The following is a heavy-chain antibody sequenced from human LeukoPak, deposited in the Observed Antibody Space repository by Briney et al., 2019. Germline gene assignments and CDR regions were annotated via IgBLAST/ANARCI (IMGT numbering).Heavy chain of an antibody. V-gene: IGHV4-4*07. CDR3: ARGQWQIDY. J-gene: IGHJ4*02. CDR2: IGTSGST. D-gene: IGHD6-19*01. Sequence: PSETLSLICTVSGVSISHYYWTWIRQPAGGGLEWIGRIGTSGSTNYNPSLQSRVTMSSDTSNNQFSLNLMSVDATDTAVYYCARGQWQIDYWGQGVLVTVSP. CDR1: GVSISHYY.